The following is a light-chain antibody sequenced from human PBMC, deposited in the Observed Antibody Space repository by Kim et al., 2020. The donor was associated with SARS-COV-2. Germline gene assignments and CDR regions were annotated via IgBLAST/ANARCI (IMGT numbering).Light chain of an antibody. CDR1: QSIRDW. J-gene: IGKJ4*01. CDR3: QQYDTYSA. V-gene: IGKV1-5*01. Sequence: DIQMTQSPSTLSASVGGTVTITCRASQSIRDWLAWYQQKPGKAPKLLIYDASTLESGVPSRFSGSGYGTEFTLTITSLQPDDSATYYSQQYDTYSAFGRGTKLEI. CDR2: DAS.